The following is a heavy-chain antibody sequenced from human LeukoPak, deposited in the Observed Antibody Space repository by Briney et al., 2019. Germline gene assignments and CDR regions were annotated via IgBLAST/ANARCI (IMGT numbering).Heavy chain of an antibody. CDR2: INPNSGGT. CDR1: GYTFTGYY. J-gene: IGHJ4*02. CDR3: ARAGYSYGQSIYFDY. Sequence: ASVKVSCKASGYTFTGYYMHWVRQAPGQGREWMGWINPNSGGTNYAQKFQGRVTMTRDTSISTAYMELSGLRSDDTAVYYCARAGYSYGQSIYFDYWGQGTLVTVSS. D-gene: IGHD5-18*01. V-gene: IGHV1-2*02.